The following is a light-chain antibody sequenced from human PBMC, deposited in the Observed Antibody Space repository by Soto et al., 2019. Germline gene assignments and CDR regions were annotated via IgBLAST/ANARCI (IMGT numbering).Light chain of an antibody. V-gene: IGKV3-20*01. CDR1: QSVSSSY. Sequence: EIVLTQSPGTLSLSPGERATLSCRASQSVSSSYLAWYQQKPGQAPRLLIYGASSRATGIPDRFSGSGSGTDFTLTISRLEPEDFAVYYCQQYCSSSWKFGQGTKGEIK. CDR3: QQYCSSSWK. CDR2: GAS. J-gene: IGKJ1*01.